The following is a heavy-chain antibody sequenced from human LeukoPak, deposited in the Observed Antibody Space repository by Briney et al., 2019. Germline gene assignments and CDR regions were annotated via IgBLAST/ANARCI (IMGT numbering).Heavy chain of an antibody. CDR3: ARDFGDGATAFDY. CDR1: GGSISSGGYY. J-gene: IGHJ4*02. Sequence: TQTLSLTCTVSGGSISSGGYYWSWIRQHPGKGLEWIGYIYYSGSTYYNPSLKSRVTISVDTSKNKFSLKLSSVAAADTAVYYCARDFGDGATAFDYWGQGTLVTVSS. V-gene: IGHV4-31*03. D-gene: IGHD3-3*01. CDR2: IYYSGST.